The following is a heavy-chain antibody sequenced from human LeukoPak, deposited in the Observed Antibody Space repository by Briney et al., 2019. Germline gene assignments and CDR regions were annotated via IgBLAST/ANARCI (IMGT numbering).Heavy chain of an antibody. CDR2: ISAYNGNT. Sequence: GASVKVSCKASGYTFTSYGISWVRQAPGQGLEWMGWISAYNGNTNYAQKLQGRVTMTTDTSTSTAYMELRSLRSDDTAVYYCARVRSISSPLPFDYWGQGTLVTVSS. J-gene: IGHJ4*02. V-gene: IGHV1-18*01. D-gene: IGHD6-6*01. CDR1: GYTFTSYG. CDR3: ARVRSISSPLPFDY.